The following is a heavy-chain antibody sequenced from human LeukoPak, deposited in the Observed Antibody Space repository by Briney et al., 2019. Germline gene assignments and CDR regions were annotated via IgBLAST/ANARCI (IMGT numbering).Heavy chain of an antibody. CDR2: ISSSSSYI. CDR3: ARDGFGGACFY. J-gene: IGHJ4*02. CDR1: GFTFSSYS. Sequence: GSLRLSCAASGFTFSSYSMNWVRQAPGKGLEWVSSISSSSSYIYYADSVKGRFTISRDNAKNSLYLQMNSLRAEDTAVYYCARDGFGGACFYWGQGTLVTVPS. V-gene: IGHV3-21*01. D-gene: IGHD3-16*01.